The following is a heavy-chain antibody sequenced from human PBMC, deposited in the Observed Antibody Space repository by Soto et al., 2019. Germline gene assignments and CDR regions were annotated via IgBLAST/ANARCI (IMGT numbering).Heavy chain of an antibody. V-gene: IGHV3-30*18. J-gene: IGHJ4*02. CDR3: AKDFGSGWLFYY. D-gene: IGHD6-19*01. CDR1: GFTFSGYA. CDR2: MSYDGSNK. Sequence: QVQLVESGGGVVQPGRSLILSCAASGFTFSGYAMHWVRQAPGKGLEWVAVMSYDGSNKYYADSVKGRFTISRDNSKNTLYLQVNSLRPEDTAVYYCAKDFGSGWLFYYWGQGTLLTVS.